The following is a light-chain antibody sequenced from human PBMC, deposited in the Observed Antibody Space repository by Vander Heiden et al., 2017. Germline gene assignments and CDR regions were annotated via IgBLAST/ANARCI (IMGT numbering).Light chain of an antibody. CDR1: QNINSW. CDR3: QQYLSYPLT. CDR2: KAS. Sequence: DIQMTQSPSTLSASVGDRVTITCRASQNINSWLDWYQQKPGKAPKLIIYKASSLESGVPSRCSVSGSGTEFTLTISILQPEDFATYHCQQYLSYPLTFGGGTKVEIK. V-gene: IGKV1-5*03. J-gene: IGKJ4*01.